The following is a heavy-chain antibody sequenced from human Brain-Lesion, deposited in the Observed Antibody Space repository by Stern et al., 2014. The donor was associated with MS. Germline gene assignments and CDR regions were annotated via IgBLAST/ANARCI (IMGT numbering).Heavy chain of an antibody. CDR2: IIPILGVA. J-gene: IGHJ6*02. CDR1: GGTFSSYT. V-gene: IGHV1-69*09. Sequence: QLVESGAELKKPGSSAKVSCKASGGTFSSYTVSCVRQAPGQGIEWMGKIIPILGVANYAPKFQGRVTITADKFTGTAYMEVTSLRSEDTAIYYCTTSPYGLDAWGQGTTVTVSS. CDR3: TTSPYGLDA. D-gene: IGHD1-14*01.